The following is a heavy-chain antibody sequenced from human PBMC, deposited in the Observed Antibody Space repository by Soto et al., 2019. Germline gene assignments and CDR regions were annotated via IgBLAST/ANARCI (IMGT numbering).Heavy chain of an antibody. D-gene: IGHD2-2*01. J-gene: IGHJ6*02. CDR1: GYTFTSYY. Sequence: ASVKVSCKASGYTFTSYYMHWVRQAPGQGLEWMGIINPSGGSTSYAQKFQGRVTMTRDTSTSTVYMELSSLRSEDTAVYYCARDLPAAMGGIYYYYYGMDVWGQGTTVTVSS. V-gene: IGHV1-46*01. CDR2: INPSGGST. CDR3: ARDLPAAMGGIYYYYYGMDV.